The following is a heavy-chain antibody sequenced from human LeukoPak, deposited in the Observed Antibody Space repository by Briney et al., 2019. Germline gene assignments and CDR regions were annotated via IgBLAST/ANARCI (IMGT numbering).Heavy chain of an antibody. CDR3: ARGGPDLAREYFQY. CDR2: IYVTGPT. D-gene: IGHD5-12*01. Sequence: PSETLSLTCTVSGGSVSTNYWNWIRQPAGKGLEWIGRIYVTGPTYYNPSLKSRLTMSVDASRNPFFLHLSSVTAADTAVYYCARGGPDLAREYFQYWGQGTLVTVS. CDR1: GGSVSTNY. V-gene: IGHV4-4*07. J-gene: IGHJ1*01.